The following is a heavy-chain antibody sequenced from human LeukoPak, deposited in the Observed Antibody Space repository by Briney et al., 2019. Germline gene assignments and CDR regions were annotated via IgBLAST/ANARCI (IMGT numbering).Heavy chain of an antibody. D-gene: IGHD1-26*01. J-gene: IGHJ4*02. CDR2: MYSDSNI. V-gene: IGHV3-53*01. CDR3: ARGILGLIPIDY. Sequence: GGSLRLSCAASGFVVSSSYMAWVRQAPGKGLEWVSFMYSDSNIYYADSVRGRFTISRDDSKNTLYLHMNSLRVEDSAIYYCARGILGLIPIDYWGQGTLVTVSS. CDR1: GFVVSSSY.